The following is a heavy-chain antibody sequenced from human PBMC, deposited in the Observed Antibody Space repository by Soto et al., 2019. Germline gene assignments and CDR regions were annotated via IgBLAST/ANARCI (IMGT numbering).Heavy chain of an antibody. CDR1: GFTFSNAW. Sequence: RRLSCAASGFTFSNAWMSWVRQAPGKGLEWVGRIKSKTDGGTTDYAAPVKGRFTISRDDSKNTLYLQMNSLKTEDTAVYYCTTDPLNPYYYYGMDVWGQGTTVTVSS. D-gene: IGHD3-16*02. J-gene: IGHJ6*02. CDR2: IKSKTDGGTT. CDR3: TTDPLNPYYYYGMDV. V-gene: IGHV3-15*01.